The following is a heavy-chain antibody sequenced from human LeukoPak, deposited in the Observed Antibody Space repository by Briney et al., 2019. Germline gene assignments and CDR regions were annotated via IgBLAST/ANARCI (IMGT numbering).Heavy chain of an antibody. J-gene: IGHJ6*02. CDR1: GGSVSSGSYY. CDR2: ICYSGST. Sequence: SETLSLTCTVSGGSVSSGSYYWSWIRQPPGKGLEWIGYICYSGSTNYNPSLKSRVTISVDTSKNQFSLKLSSVTAADTAVYYCARDGVLGSYGMDVWGQGTTVTVSS. D-gene: IGHD7-27*01. V-gene: IGHV4-61*01. CDR3: ARDGVLGSYGMDV.